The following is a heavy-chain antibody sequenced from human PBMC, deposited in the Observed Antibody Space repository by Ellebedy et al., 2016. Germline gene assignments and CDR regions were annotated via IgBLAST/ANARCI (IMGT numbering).Heavy chain of an antibody. Sequence: SETLSLTXTVSGGSISSSSYYWGWIRQPPGKGLEWIGSIYHSGSTYYNPSLKSRVTISVDRSKNQFSLKLSSVTAADTAVYYCARGGLRWSYGMDVWGQGTTVTVSS. CDR1: GGSISSSSYY. V-gene: IGHV4-39*07. D-gene: IGHD4-23*01. CDR2: IYHSGST. CDR3: ARGGLRWSYGMDV. J-gene: IGHJ6*02.